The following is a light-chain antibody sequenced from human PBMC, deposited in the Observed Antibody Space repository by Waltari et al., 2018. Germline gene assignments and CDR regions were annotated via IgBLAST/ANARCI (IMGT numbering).Light chain of an antibody. V-gene: IGLV2-14*03. CDR2: DVT. CDR1: SNYVCAYHY. Sequence: QSALPQPASVSGSPGQSIPISCTGTSNYVCAYHYFYWYQQHPGKPPKLIIYDVTARPSGVSYRFTGSKSGDTASLTISGLQAEDEADYYCSSYTTTTTVIFGGGTKLTVL. J-gene: IGLJ2*01. CDR3: SSYTTTTTVI.